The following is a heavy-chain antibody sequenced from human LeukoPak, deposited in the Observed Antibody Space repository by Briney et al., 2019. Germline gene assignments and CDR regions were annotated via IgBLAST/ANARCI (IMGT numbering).Heavy chain of an antibody. CDR2: ISGSGDTT. CDR3: AKGGGGYLDY. D-gene: IGHD2-2*01. Sequence: GGSLRLSCAASGFTFSNFGMTWVRQAPGKGLEWVSTISGSGDTTYYPNSVKGRFTISRDNSKNTLYLQMNSLRAEDTAVYYCAKGGGGYLDYWGQGALVTVPS. J-gene: IGHJ4*02. CDR1: GFTFSNFG. V-gene: IGHV3-23*01.